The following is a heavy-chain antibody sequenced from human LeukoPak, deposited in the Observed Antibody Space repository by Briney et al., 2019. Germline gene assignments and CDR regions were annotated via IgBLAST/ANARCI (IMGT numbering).Heavy chain of an antibody. V-gene: IGHV3-15*01. CDR2: IKSKTDGGTT. CDR1: GFTFSNAW. J-gene: IGHJ4*02. CDR3: TTGGDILTGYYSFDY. Sequence: GGSLRLSCAASGFTFSNAWMSWVRQAPGKGLEWVGRIKSKTDGGTTDYAASVKGRFTISRDDSKNTLYLQMNSLKTEDTAVYYCTTGGDILTGYYSFDYWGQGTLVTVSS. D-gene: IGHD3-9*01.